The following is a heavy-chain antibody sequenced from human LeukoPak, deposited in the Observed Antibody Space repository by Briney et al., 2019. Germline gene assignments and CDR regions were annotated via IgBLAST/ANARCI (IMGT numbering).Heavy chain of an antibody. CDR2: IYYGAST. CDR1: GASISSSSYY. Sequence: SETLSLTCTVSGASISSSSYYWGWIRQPPGKGLEWLGTIYYGASTFYNPSLKSRVTISVDTSKNQFSLRLTSVTAADTAVYYCARQTGSGLFILPGGQGTLVTVSS. V-gene: IGHV4-39*01. J-gene: IGHJ4*02. CDR3: ARQTGSGLFILP. D-gene: IGHD3/OR15-3a*01.